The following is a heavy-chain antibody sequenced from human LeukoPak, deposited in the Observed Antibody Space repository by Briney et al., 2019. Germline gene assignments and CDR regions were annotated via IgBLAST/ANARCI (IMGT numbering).Heavy chain of an antibody. CDR2: INPNSGGT. V-gene: IGHV1-2*02. J-gene: IGHJ5*02. Sequence: GASVKVSCKTSGYSFTDYYMHWVRQAPGQGLEWTGWINPNSGGTSSAQKFQGRVTMTRDTSITTVYMEVTWLTSEDTAMYYCARADRLHGGPYLIGPWGQGTLVTVSS. CDR3: ARADRLHGGPYLIGP. D-gene: IGHD3-16*01. CDR1: GYSFTDYY.